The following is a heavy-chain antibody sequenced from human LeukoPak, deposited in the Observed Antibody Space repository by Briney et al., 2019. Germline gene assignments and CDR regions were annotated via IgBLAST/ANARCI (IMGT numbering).Heavy chain of an antibody. CDR3: ARVIVGATISPFDY. J-gene: IGHJ4*02. Sequence: PSETLSLTCAVYGASFSGYYWSWIRQPPGQGLERIGEINHSGSTNYNPTLTSRITISVDTSKNQFSLELSSVTAADTAVYYCARVIVGATISPFDYWGQGTLVTVSS. D-gene: IGHD1-26*01. CDR1: GASFSGYY. CDR2: INHSGST. V-gene: IGHV4-34*01.